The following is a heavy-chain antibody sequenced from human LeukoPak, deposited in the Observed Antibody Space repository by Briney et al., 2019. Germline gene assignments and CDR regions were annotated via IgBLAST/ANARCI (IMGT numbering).Heavy chain of an antibody. CDR3: ARDLNCGGDCYSDY. V-gene: IGHV1-2*02. Sequence: GASVKVSCKGSGGTLSNYAISWVRQAPGQGLEWMGWINPNSGATNYAQKFQGRVTMTRDTSISTAYMEMSSLRSDDTAVYYCARDLNCGGDCYSDYWGQGTLVTVSS. CDR1: GGTLSNYA. D-gene: IGHD2-21*01. J-gene: IGHJ4*02. CDR2: INPNSGAT.